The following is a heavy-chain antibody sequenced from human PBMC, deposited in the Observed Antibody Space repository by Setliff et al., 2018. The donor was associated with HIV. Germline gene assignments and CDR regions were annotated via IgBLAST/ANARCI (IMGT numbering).Heavy chain of an antibody. CDR1: GYTFTSYA. CDR2: INAGNGNT. Sequence: ASVKVSCKAAGYTFTSYAMHWVRQAPGQRLEWMGWINAGNGNTKYSQKFQGRVTITRDTSASTAYMELSSLRSEDTAVYYCARDSFGGEFTYYYYGMDVWGQGTTVTVSS. J-gene: IGHJ6*02. V-gene: IGHV1-3*01. CDR3: ARDSFGGEFTYYYYGMDV. D-gene: IGHD3-10*01.